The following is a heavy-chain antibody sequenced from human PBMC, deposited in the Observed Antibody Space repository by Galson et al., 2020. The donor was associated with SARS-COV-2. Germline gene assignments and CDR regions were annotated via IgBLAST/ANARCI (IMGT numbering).Heavy chain of an antibody. J-gene: IGHJ6*02. V-gene: IGHV4-34*01. D-gene: IGHD2-2*01. CDR3: AVSSTGYYYYGMDV. CDR1: GGSFRSYY. CDR2: ITHRGST. Sequence: SETLSLTCAVYGGSFRSYYWSWIRPPPGKGLEWIGVITHRGSTNYNPSLKSRVTISASKIQFSLRLSSVTAADTAVYYCAVSSTGYYYYGMDVWGQGTTVTVSS.